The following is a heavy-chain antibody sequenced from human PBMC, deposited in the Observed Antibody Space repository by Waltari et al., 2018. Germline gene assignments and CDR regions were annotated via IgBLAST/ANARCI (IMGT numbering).Heavy chain of an antibody. CDR1: GGTFSSYA. V-gene: IGHV1-69*05. CDR2: IIPIFGTA. CDR3: ARGKGFLEWSPGY. D-gene: IGHD3-3*01. Sequence: VQLVQSGAEVKKPGSSVKVSCKASGGTFSSYAISWVRQAPGQGLEWMGGIIPIFGTANDAQKFQCRGTITTDESTSTAYMELSSLRSEDTAVYYCARGKGFLEWSPGYWGQGTLVTVSS. J-gene: IGHJ4*02.